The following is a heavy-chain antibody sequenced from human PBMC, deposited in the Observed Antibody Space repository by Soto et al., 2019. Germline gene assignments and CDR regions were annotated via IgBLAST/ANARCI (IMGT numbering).Heavy chain of an antibody. J-gene: IGHJ4*02. CDR1: GGFFSDNY. V-gene: IGHV4-34*12. CDR3: AGMFWFGDLLFDY. Sequence: SETLSLTCAVYGGFFSDNYWSWIRQPPGKGLEWIGEIIHSGRTNYNPSLKSRVTISEDTFKKQFSLRLNSVTAADTAVYFCAGMFWFGDLLFDYWGPGTLVTVSS. D-gene: IGHD3-10*01. CDR2: IIHSGRT.